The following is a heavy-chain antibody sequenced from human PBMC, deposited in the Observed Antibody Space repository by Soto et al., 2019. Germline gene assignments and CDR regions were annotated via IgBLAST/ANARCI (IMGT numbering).Heavy chain of an antibody. D-gene: IGHD2-15*01. Sequence: GGSLRLSCAASGFTFSSYAMSWVRQAPGKGLEWVSAISGSGGSTYYADSVKGRFTISRDNSKNTLYLQMNSLRAEDTAVYYCAKVGNESGGSCYSVVFCGAFDIWGQGTMVTVSS. CDR3: AKVGNESGGSCYSVVFCGAFDI. V-gene: IGHV3-23*01. J-gene: IGHJ3*02. CDR1: GFTFSSYA. CDR2: ISGSGGST.